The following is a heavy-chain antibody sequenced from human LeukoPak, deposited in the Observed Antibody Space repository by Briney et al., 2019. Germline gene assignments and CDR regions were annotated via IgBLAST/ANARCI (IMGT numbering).Heavy chain of an antibody. V-gene: IGHV1-69*04. D-gene: IGHD3-9*01. CDR2: IVPILGIA. CDR1: GGTFSSYA. CDR3: ARDRKRVLRYFDWLSD. Sequence: SVKVSCKASGGTFSSYAISWVRQAPGQGLEWMGRIVPILGIANYAQKFQGRVTITADKSTSTAYMELSSLRSEDTAVYYCARDRKRVLRYFDWLSDWGQGTLVTVSS. J-gene: IGHJ4*02.